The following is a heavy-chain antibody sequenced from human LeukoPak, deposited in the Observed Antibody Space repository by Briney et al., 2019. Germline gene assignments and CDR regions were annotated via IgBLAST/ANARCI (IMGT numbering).Heavy chain of an antibody. J-gene: IGHJ5*02. CDR2: IYYSGST. CDR3: ARGGTYYYDSSGYSEAYNWFDP. CDR1: GGSISSYF. V-gene: IGHV4-59*06. Sequence: SETLSLTCTVSGGSISSYFWTWIRQPAGKGLEWIGYIYYSGSTYYNPSLKSRVTISVDTSKNQFSLKLSSVTAADTAVYYCARGGTYYYDSSGYSEAYNWFDPWGQGTLVTVSS. D-gene: IGHD3-22*01.